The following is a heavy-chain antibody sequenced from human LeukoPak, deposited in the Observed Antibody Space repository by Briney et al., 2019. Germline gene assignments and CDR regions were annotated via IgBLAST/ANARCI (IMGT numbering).Heavy chain of an antibody. CDR2: IYTSGST. Sequence: SETLSLTCTVSGASISTYYWSWIRQPAGKGLEWIGRIYTSGSTNYNPSLKSRVTMSVDTSKNQLFPRLSSVTAADTAVYYCARDKDAGYYYDSSGYYFEYWGQGTLVTVSS. CDR3: ARDKDAGYYYDSSGYYFEY. V-gene: IGHV4-4*07. CDR1: GASISTYY. D-gene: IGHD3-22*01. J-gene: IGHJ4*02.